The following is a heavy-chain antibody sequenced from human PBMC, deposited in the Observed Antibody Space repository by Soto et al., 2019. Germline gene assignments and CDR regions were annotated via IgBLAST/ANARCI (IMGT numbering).Heavy chain of an antibody. CDR2: ISYDGGNK. V-gene: IGHV3-30-3*01. J-gene: IGHJ6*02. D-gene: IGHD3-22*01. CDR3: ARENYYDSSGYYYAKDYYYFGMDV. CDR1: GFTFSSYA. Sequence: GGSLRLSCAASGFTFSSYAMHWVRQAPGKGLEWVTLISYDGGNKYYPDSVKGRFTISRDNSKKRLYRQMNSLRAEDTAGYYCARENYYDSSGYYYAKDYYYFGMDVWGQGTTVTVSS.